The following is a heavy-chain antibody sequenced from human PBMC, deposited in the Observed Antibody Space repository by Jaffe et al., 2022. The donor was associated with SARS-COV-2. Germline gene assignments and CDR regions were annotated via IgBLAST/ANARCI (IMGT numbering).Heavy chain of an antibody. Sequence: QVQLVQSGAEVKKPGASVKVSCKASGYTFTSYNINWVRQATGQGLEWMGWMDPNSGNTGYAQNFQGRVTMTRDTSISTAYMELSSLRSEDTAIYYCARGVEYSGYGFDYWGQGTLVTVSS. CDR1: GYTFTSYN. D-gene: IGHD5-12*01. CDR2: MDPNSGNT. CDR3: ARGVEYSGYGFDY. V-gene: IGHV1-8*01. J-gene: IGHJ4*02.